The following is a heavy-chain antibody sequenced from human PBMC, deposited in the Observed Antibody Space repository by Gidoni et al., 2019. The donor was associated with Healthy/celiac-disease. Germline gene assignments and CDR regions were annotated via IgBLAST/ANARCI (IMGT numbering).Heavy chain of an antibody. Sequence: QVQLVESGGGVVQPGRSLRLSCAASGFTFSTYGMHWVRQAPGKGLEWVAVIWYDGSNKYYADSVKGRFTISRDNSKNTLYLQMNSLRAEDTAVYYCARSVTTIFGDHDAFDIWGQGTMVTVSS. CDR3: ARSVTTIFGDHDAFDI. D-gene: IGHD3-3*01. CDR1: GFTFSTYG. CDR2: IWYDGSNK. J-gene: IGHJ3*02. V-gene: IGHV3-33*01.